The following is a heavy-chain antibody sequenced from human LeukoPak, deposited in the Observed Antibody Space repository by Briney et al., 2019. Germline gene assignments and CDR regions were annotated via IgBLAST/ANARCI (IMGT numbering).Heavy chain of an antibody. D-gene: IGHD2-15*01. V-gene: IGHV3-7*04. CDR2: IKQDGSQK. J-gene: IGHJ4*02. CDR3: ARLYCSGASCYANLDY. CDR1: GFTFSRYW. Sequence: GGSLRLSCAASGFTFSRYWMSWVRQGPGKGLEWVANIKQDGSQKYYVDSVRGRFTISRDNAENSLYLQMNSLTAEDTAVYYCARLYCSGASCYANLDYWGQGTLVAVSS.